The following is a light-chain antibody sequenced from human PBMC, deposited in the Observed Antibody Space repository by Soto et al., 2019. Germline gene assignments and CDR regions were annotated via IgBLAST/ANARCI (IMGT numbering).Light chain of an antibody. CDR3: QHSQT. CDR2: GAS. CDR1: QSVSSN. J-gene: IGKJ1*01. Sequence: EIVMTQSPATLSVSPGERATLSCRASQSVSSNLAWYQQKPGQAPRLLIYGASTRATGIPARFSGSGSGTEFTLTISSLQSEDFAVYYCQHSQTFGQGTKV. V-gene: IGKV3-15*01.